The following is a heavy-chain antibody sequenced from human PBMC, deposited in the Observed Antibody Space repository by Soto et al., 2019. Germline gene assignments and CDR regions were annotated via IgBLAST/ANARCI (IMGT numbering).Heavy chain of an antibody. D-gene: IGHD3-22*01. CDR1: GFTFSSYG. CDR3: AKDTYYHDSSGYYVFAY. CDR2: ISYDGSNK. J-gene: IGHJ4*02. Sequence: QVQLVESGGGVVQPGRSLRLSCAASGFTFSSYGVLWVRQAPGKGLEWVALISYDGSNKYYADSVKGRFTISRDNSKNTLYLQMNSLRAEDTAVYYCAKDTYYHDSSGYYVFAYWGQGTLVTVSS. V-gene: IGHV3-30*18.